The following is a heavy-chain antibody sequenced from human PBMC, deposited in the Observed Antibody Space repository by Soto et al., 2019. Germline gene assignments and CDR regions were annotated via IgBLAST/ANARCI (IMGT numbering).Heavy chain of an antibody. CDR1: GGSISSGDYY. Sequence: SETLSLTCTVSGGSISSGDYYWSWIRQPPGKGLEWIGYIYYSGSTYYNPSLKSRVTISVDTSKNQFSLKLSSVTAADTAVYYCAREKVEERVDYWGQGTLVTVSS. CDR2: IYYSGST. D-gene: IGHD1-1*01. V-gene: IGHV4-30-4*01. J-gene: IGHJ4*02. CDR3: AREKVEERVDY.